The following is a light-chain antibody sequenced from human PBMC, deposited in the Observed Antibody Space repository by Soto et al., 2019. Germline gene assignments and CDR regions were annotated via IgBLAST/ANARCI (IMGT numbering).Light chain of an antibody. J-gene: IGKJ1*01. CDR2: GSS. CDR3: QQYGSSGT. Sequence: EIVLTQSPGTLSLSPGERATLSCRASQSVSSSYLAWYQQKPGQAPRLLIYGSSNRATGLPDRFSGSGSGTDFTLTITRLEPEDFAVYYCQQYGSSGTFGQGTKVDI. CDR1: QSVSSSY. V-gene: IGKV3-20*01.